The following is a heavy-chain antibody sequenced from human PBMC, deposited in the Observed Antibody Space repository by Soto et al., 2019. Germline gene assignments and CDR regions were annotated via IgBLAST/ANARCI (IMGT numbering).Heavy chain of an antibody. CDR2: ISYDGSNK. CDR1: GFTFSSYV. V-gene: IGHV3-30*18. D-gene: IGHD1-26*01. CDR3: AKGTTGAAADFDY. Sequence: PGAPLRLSCAASGFTFSSYVMHWVRQAPGKGLEWVAVISYDGSNKYYADSVKGRFTISRDNSKNTLYLQMNSLRAEDTAVYYCAKGTTGAAADFDYWGQGTMVTVSS. J-gene: IGHJ4*02.